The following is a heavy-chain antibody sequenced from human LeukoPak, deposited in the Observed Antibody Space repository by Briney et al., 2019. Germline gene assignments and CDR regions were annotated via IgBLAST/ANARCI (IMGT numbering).Heavy chain of an antibody. CDR2: IKQDGSEK. CDR1: GFTFSSYW. J-gene: IGHJ4*02. CDR3: ARDRLWFGELSSYYFDY. D-gene: IGHD3-10*01. V-gene: IGHV3-7*01. Sequence: PGGSLRLSCAASGFTFSSYWMSWVRQAPGKGLGWVANIKQDGSEKYYVDSVKGRFTISRDNAKNSLYLQMNSLRAEDTAVYYCARDRLWFGELSSYYFDYWGQGTLVTVSS.